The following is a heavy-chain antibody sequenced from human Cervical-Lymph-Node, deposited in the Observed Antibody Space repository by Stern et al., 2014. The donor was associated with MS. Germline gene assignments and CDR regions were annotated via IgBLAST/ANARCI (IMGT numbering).Heavy chain of an antibody. Sequence: EVQLVQSGGGLIQPGGSLQLSCAASGFTFSDSAMHWVRQTSGKGLEWVGRIRSKDNNYATAYAASVKGRFPVSRADSNKPADLQMNSLKTQDTAVYYCTKTSNLAALDYWGQGTLVTVSS. D-gene: IGHD6-13*01. CDR1: GFTFSDSA. CDR2: IRSKDNNYAT. V-gene: IGHV3-73*01. J-gene: IGHJ4*02. CDR3: TKTSNLAALDY.